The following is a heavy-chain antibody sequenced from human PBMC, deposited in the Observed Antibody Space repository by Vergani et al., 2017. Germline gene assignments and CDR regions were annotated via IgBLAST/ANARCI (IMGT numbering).Heavy chain of an antibody. CDR3: ARALRRGWSEPYYFDY. D-gene: IGHD6-19*01. CDR2: ISSSSSYI. CDR1: GFTFRSYS. Sequence: EVQLVESGGGLVKPGGSLRLSCAASGFTFRSYSMNWVRQAPGKGLEWVSSISSSSSYIYYADSVKGRFTISRDNAKNSLYLQMNSLRAEDTAVYYCARALRRGWSEPYYFDYWGQGTLVTVSS. J-gene: IGHJ4*02. V-gene: IGHV3-21*01.